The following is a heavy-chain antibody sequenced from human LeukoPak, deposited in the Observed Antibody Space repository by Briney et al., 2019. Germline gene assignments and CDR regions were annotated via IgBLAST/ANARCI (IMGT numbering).Heavy chain of an antibody. CDR3: ARSISAAIEYYFDY. CDR2: MSPNSGNT. Sequence: ASVKVSCKASGYTFTSYDINWVRQATGQGLEWMGWMSPNSGNTGYAQKFQGRVTMTRNTSISTAYMELSSLRSEDTAVYYCARSISAAIEYYFDYWGQGTLVTVSS. CDR1: GYTFTSYD. V-gene: IGHV1-8*01. J-gene: IGHJ4*02. D-gene: IGHD2-2*02.